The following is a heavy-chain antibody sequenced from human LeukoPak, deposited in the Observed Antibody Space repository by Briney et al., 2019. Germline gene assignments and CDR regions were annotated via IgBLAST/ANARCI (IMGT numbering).Heavy chain of an antibody. V-gene: IGHV1-46*01. CDR1: GYTFTSYY. D-gene: IGHD3-10*01. CDR2: INPSGGST. Sequence: ASVKVSFKASGYTFTSYYMHWVRQAPGQGLEWMGIINPSGGSTSYAQKFQGRVTMTRDTSTSTVYMELSSLRSEDTAVYYCARAGRYYGSGSYYPHFDYWGQGTLVTVSP. CDR3: ARAGRYYGSGSYYPHFDY. J-gene: IGHJ4*02.